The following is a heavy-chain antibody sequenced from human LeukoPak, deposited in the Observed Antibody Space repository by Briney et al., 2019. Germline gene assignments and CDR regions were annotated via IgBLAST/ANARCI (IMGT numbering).Heavy chain of an antibody. J-gene: IGHJ6*02. CDR1: GYTFTSYY. Sequence: ASVKVSCKASGYTFTSYYMHWVRQAPGQGLEWMGIINPSGGSTSYAQKFQGRVTITADESTSTAYMELSSLRSEGTAVYYCARGPYGMDVWGQGTTVTVSS. CDR2: INPSGGST. V-gene: IGHV1-46*01. CDR3: ARGPYGMDV.